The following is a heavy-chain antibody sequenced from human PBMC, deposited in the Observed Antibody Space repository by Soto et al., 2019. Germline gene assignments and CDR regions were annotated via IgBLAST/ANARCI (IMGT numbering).Heavy chain of an antibody. V-gene: IGHV1-2*04. D-gene: IGHD3-10*01. J-gene: IGHJ3*02. CDR2: INPNSGGT. CDR3: ASFFLITMVREGAFDI. CDR1: GYTFTGYY. Sequence: ASVKVSCKASGYTFTGYYMHWVRQAPGQGLEWMGWINPNSGGTNYAQKLQGWVTMTRDTSISTAYMELRSLRSADPAVYYCASFFLITMVREGAFDIWGQATMVTVS.